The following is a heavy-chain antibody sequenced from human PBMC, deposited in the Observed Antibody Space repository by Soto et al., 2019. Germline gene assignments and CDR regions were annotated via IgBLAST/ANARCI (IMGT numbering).Heavy chain of an antibody. CDR2: MNPNSGNA. V-gene: IGHV1-8*01. Sequence: QVQLVQSGAEVKRPGASVKVSCKASGYTFTNYDINWVRQATGQGLEWMGWMNPNSGNAAYAQKFQGRVTMTRSTSINTAYMELSSLRSEDTAVYYGARSAFLDVWGQGTTVTVSS. J-gene: IGHJ6*02. D-gene: IGHD3-3*01. CDR1: GYTFTNYD. CDR3: ARSAFLDV.